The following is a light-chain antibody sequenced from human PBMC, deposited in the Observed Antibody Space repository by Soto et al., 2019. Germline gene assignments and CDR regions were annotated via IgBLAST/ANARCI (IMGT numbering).Light chain of an antibody. J-gene: IGKJ5*01. V-gene: IGKV2-24*01. Sequence: DIVMTQTPLSSPVTLGQPASISCRSSQSLVHSDGNTYLSWLQQRPGQPPRHLIYEISNRFSGVPDRFSGSGAGTDFTLKISRVEAEDVGVSYCMQATQFPITFGQGTRLEIK. CDR3: MQATQFPIT. CDR1: QSLVHSDGNTY. CDR2: EIS.